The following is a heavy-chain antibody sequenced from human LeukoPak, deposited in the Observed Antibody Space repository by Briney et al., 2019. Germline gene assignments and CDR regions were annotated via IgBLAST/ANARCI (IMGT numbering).Heavy chain of an antibody. CDR3: ARVVGGDYGGYLDD. CDR2: INNDGSTT. J-gene: IGHJ4*02. V-gene: IGHV3-74*01. Sequence: PGGSLRLSCAASGFSFSSYAMHWIRQAPGKGLVWVSRINNDGSTTIYADSVKGRFTISRDNAYNTLYLQMNSLRVEDTAVYYCARVVGGDYGGYLDDWGQGTLVTVSS. CDR1: GFSFSSYA. D-gene: IGHD4-17*01.